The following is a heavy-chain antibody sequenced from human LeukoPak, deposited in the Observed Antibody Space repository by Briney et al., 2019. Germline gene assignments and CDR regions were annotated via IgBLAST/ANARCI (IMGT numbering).Heavy chain of an antibody. Sequence: GGSLRLSCAASGFTFRSYAMNWVRQAPGKGLEWVAVISGSGGSTYYADSVKGRFTISRDNSKNTLYLQVNSLRAEDTAVYYCAKDYYDTNGYPDYWGRGTLVPSPQ. J-gene: IGHJ4*02. CDR2: ISGSGGST. CDR1: GFTFRSYA. V-gene: IGHV3-23*01. CDR3: AKDYYDTNGYPDY. D-gene: IGHD3-22*01.